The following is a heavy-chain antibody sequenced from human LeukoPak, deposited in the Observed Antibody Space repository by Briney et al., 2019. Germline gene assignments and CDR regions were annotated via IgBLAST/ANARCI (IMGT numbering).Heavy chain of an antibody. CDR1: GGTFSSYA. CDR2: IIPIFGTA. CDR3: ARAPYSSSSPHYYYYMDV. Sequence: VASVKVSCKASGGTFSSYAISWVRQAPGQGLEWMGGIIPIFGTASYAQKFQGRVTITADKSTSTAYMELSSLRSEDTAVYYCARAPYSSSSPHYYYYMDVWGKGTTVTVSS. J-gene: IGHJ6*03. D-gene: IGHD6-6*01. V-gene: IGHV1-69*06.